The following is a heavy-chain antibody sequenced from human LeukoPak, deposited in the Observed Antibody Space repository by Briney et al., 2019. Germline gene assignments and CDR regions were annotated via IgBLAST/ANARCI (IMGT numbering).Heavy chain of an antibody. J-gene: IGHJ4*02. D-gene: IGHD2-21*02. CDR3: ARAPHIVVVTAMAFGY. CDR2: IKQDGSEK. Sequence: GGSLRLSCAASGFTFSSYWMSWVRQAPGKGLEWVANIKQDGSEKYYVDSVKGRFTISRDNAKNSLYLQMNSLRAEDTAVYYCARAPHIVVVTAMAFGYWGQGTLVTVSS. CDR1: GFTFSSYW. V-gene: IGHV3-7*03.